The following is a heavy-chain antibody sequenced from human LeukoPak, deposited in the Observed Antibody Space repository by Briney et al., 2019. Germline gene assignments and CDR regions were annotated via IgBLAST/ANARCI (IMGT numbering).Heavy chain of an antibody. V-gene: IGHV4-34*01. CDR2: INHSGST. CDR1: GVSFSGYY. D-gene: IGHD5-18*01. J-gene: IGHJ4*02. CDR3: ARGLRYSFGHHANDY. Sequence: SETLSLTCAVYGVSFSGYYWSWVRQPPGKGLEWLGEINHSGSTNYNPSLKSRVTISVDTSKNQFPLKLSSVTAADTAVYYCARGLRYSFGHHANDYWGQGTLVTVSS.